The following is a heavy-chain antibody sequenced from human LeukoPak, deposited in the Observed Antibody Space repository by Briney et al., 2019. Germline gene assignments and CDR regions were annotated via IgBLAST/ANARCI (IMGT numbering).Heavy chain of an antibody. V-gene: IGHV3-30-3*01. Sequence: PGGSLRLSCAASGFTFSSYAMHWVRQAPGKGLEWVAVISYDGSNKYYADSVKGRFTISRDNSKNTLYLQMNSLRAEDTAVYYCARDFSTYGLDYWGQGTLVTVSS. CDR1: GFTFSSYA. J-gene: IGHJ4*02. CDR3: ARDFSTYGLDY. CDR2: ISYDGSNK. D-gene: IGHD3-10*01.